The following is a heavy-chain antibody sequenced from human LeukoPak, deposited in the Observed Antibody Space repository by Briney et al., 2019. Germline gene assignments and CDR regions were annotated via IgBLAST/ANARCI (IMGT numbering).Heavy chain of an antibody. V-gene: IGHV3-23*01. CDR2: ISGSGGST. D-gene: IGHD3-10*01. Sequence: GGSLRLSCAASGFTFSSYAMSWVRQAPGKGLEWVSAISGSGGSTYYADSVKGRFTISRDNSKNTLYLQMNSLRAEDTAVYYCAKFTTYYYGSGSYYDYWGQGTLVTVSS. CDR3: AKFTTYYYGSGSYYDY. J-gene: IGHJ4*02. CDR1: GFTFSSYA.